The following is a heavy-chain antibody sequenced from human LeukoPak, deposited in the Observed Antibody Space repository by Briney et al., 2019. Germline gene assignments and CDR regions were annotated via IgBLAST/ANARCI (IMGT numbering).Heavy chain of an antibody. J-gene: IGHJ4*02. CDR2: ISSSSSTI. CDR1: GFTFSSYS. Sequence: GGSLRLSRAASGFTFSSYSMNWVRQAPGKGLEWVSYISSSSSTIYYADSVKGRFTISRDNAKNSLYLQMNSLRAEDTALYYCAKDLYYYDSSPDGPSFDYWGQGTLVTVSS. CDR3: AKDLYYYDSSPDGPSFDY. D-gene: IGHD3-22*01. V-gene: IGHV3-48*04.